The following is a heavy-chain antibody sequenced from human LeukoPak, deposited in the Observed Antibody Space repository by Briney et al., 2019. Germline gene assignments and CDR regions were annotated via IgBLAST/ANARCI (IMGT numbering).Heavy chain of an antibody. V-gene: IGHV3-23*01. CDR1: GFTFSSYA. D-gene: IGHD6-19*01. CDR3: AKEGYSSGWPPKSDY. J-gene: IGHJ4*02. CDR2: ISGSGGST. Sequence: PGGSLRLSCAASGFTFSSYAMSWVRQAPGRGLEWVSAISGSGGSTYYADSVKGRFTISRDNSKNTLYLQMNSLRAEDTAVYYCAKEGYSSGWPPKSDYWGQGTLVTVSS.